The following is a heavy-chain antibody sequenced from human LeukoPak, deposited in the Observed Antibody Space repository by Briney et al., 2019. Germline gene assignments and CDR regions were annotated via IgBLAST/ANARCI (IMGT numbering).Heavy chain of an antibody. CDR2: IYYGGSI. V-gene: IGHV4-39*01. Sequence: SETLSLTCTVSGGSISSSDYYWGWIRQPPGKGLEWIVSIYYGGSIYYNPSLKSRVTISVDTSMNQFSLKLSFVTTADTAVYYCARALGYCSGGSCTRGYNWFDPWGQGTLVTVPS. CDR3: ARALGYCSGGSCTRGYNWFDP. J-gene: IGHJ5*02. CDR1: GGSISSSDYY. D-gene: IGHD2-15*01.